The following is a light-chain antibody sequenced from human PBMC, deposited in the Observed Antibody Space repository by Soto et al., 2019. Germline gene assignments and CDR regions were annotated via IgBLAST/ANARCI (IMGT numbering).Light chain of an antibody. CDR3: QQYNSRAT. J-gene: IGKJ1*01. CDR2: KAS. CDR1: QSISSW. V-gene: IGKV1-5*03. Sequence: DIQMTQSPSTLSASVGDRVTITCRASQSISSWLAWYQQKRGKAPTLLIYKASSLESGVPSRFSGSGSGTDLNLTASSPQPDDLATYRFQQYNSRATLGQVNKVEIK.